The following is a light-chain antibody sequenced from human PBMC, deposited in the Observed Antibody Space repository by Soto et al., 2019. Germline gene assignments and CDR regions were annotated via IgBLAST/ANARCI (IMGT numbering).Light chain of an antibody. V-gene: IGKV3-20*01. CDR3: QHYDSSPYT. Sequence: EIVLTQSPGTLSLSPGERATLSCRASQSVSSSFLAWYQQKPGQAPRLLIYGASSRATGIPDRFSGSGSGTDFTLTISRLEPEDFAEYYCQHYDSSPYTFGQGTKLEIK. CDR1: QSVSSSF. J-gene: IGKJ2*01. CDR2: GAS.